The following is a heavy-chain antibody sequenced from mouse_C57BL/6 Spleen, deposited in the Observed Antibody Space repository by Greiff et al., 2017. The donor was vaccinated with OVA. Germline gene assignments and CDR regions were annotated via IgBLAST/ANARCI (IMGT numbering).Heavy chain of an antibody. CDR2: ISSGSSTI. V-gene: IGHV5-17*01. CDR3: ARRGPDGYYVSLFAY. CDR1: GFTFSDYG. D-gene: IGHD2-3*01. J-gene: IGHJ3*01. Sequence: EVQGVESGGGLVKPGGSLKLSCAASGFTFSDYGMHWVRQAPEKGLEWVAYISSGSSTIYYAATVKGRFTISRDNAKNTLFLQMTRLRSEDTAMYYCARRGPDGYYVSLFAYWGQGTLVTVSA.